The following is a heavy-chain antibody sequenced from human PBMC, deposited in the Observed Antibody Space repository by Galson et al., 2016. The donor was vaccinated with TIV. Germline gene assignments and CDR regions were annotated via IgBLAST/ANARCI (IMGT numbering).Heavy chain of an antibody. D-gene: IGHD3-16*01. CDR3: ARDSLGAKRAFDI. CDR1: GCTFTSHT. V-gene: IGHV1-3*01. J-gene: IGHJ3*02. CDR2: INVGNGNT. Sequence: SVKVSCKASGCTFTSHTMHWVRQAPGQRLEWMGWINVGNGNTKYVQKFKGRVTITSDTSARIAYMELSTLTSEDTAMYYCARDSLGAKRAFDIWGQGTLVTVSS.